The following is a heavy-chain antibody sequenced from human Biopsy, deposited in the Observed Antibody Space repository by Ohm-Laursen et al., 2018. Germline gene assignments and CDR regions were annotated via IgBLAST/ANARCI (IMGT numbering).Heavy chain of an antibody. CDR2: ISARDEVV. CDR3: ARGKYKDFSTGLPRPYHYTLDF. J-gene: IGHJ6*02. D-gene: IGHD3-22*01. CDR1: GFIFSDYY. V-gene: IGHV3-11*01. Sequence: SLRLSCAASGFIFSDYYMSWIRQAPGKGLEWIAYISARDEVVYYADSVKGRFTISRDNTNNSLYLQMTSLRPEDTAVFYCARGKYKDFSTGLPRPYHYTLDFWGPGTTVTVSS.